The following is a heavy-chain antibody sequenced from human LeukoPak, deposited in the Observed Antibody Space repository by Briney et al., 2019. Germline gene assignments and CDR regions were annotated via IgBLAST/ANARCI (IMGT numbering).Heavy chain of an antibody. V-gene: IGHV4-34*01. CDR3: ARELHSGSYLLLGY. CDR2: INHSGST. CDR1: GGSFSGYY. D-gene: IGHD1-26*01. Sequence: SETLSLTCAVYGGSFSGYYWSWIRQPPGKGLEWIGEINHSGSTNYNPSLKSRVTISVDTSKNQFSLKLSSVTAADTAVYYCARELHSGSYLLLGYWGQGTLVTVSS. J-gene: IGHJ4*02.